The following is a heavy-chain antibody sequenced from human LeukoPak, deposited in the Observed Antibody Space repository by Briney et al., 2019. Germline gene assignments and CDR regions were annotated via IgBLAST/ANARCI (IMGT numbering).Heavy chain of an antibody. CDR2: IGVSGGST. D-gene: IGHD3-10*01. V-gene: IGHV3-23*01. CDR1: GLTFSEYA. Sequence: PGGSLRLSCAASGLTFSEYAMSWVRQVPGMGLEWVSTIGVSGGSTNYADSVRGRFTISRDNSKNTLYLQINSLRADDTAVYYCARDRGVGTNAFDMWGQGTMVTVS. CDR3: ARDRGVGTNAFDM. J-gene: IGHJ3*02.